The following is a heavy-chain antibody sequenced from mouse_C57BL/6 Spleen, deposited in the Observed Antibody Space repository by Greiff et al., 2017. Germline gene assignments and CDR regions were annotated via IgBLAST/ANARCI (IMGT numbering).Heavy chain of an antibody. CDR3: ARTAQATDY. CDR2: IDPEDGET. CDR1: GFNIKDYY. Sequence: VQLKQSGAELVKPGASVKLSCTASGFNIKDYYMHWVKQRTEQGLEWIGRIDPEDGETKDAPKFQGKATITADTSSNTAYLQISSLTSEDTAVYYCARTAQATDYWGQGATLTVSS. D-gene: IGHD3-2*02. V-gene: IGHV14-2*01. J-gene: IGHJ2*01.